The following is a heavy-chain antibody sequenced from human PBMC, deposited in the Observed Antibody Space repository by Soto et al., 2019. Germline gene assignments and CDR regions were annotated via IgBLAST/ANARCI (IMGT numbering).Heavy chain of an antibody. V-gene: IGHV1-24*01. Sequence: EASVKVSCKVSGYTLTELSMHWVRLAPGKGLEWMGGFDPEDGETIYAQKFQGRVTMTEDTSTDTAYMELSSLRSEDTAVYYCATAPYYYDSSGYYHFDYWGQGTLVTVSS. CDR1: GYTLTELS. D-gene: IGHD3-22*01. CDR3: ATAPYYYDSSGYYHFDY. CDR2: FDPEDGET. J-gene: IGHJ4*02.